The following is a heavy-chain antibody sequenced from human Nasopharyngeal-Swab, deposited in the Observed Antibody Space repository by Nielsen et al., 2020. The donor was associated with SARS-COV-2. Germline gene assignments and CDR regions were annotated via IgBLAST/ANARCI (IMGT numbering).Heavy chain of an antibody. D-gene: IGHD2-2*01. V-gene: IGHV1-2*06. J-gene: IGHJ6*02. CDR3: ARERDGDIVVVPAAMRYYYYGMDV. CDR2: LNPNSGGT. Sequence: ASVKVSCKTSGYTFTGNFIHWVRQAPGQGLEWMGRLNPNSGGTNYAQKFQGRVTMTRDTSISTAYMELSRLRSDDTAVYYCARERDGDIVVVPAAMRYYYYGMDVWGQGTTVTVSS. CDR1: GYTFTGNF.